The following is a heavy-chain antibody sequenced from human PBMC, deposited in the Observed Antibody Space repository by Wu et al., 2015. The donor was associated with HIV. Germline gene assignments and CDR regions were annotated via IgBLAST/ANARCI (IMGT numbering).Heavy chain of an antibody. J-gene: IGHJ5*02. D-gene: IGHD3-10*01. CDR3: AREIEDPAIMVRAGFDP. CDR1: GGIFSNYD. V-gene: IGHV1-69*05. Sequence: QVQLVQSGAEVKKPGSSVKVSCKASGGIFSNYDINWVRQAPGQGLEWMGGTTPMFGTTNYAQKFQGRVTITSDVYTSTVYMELSSLRSEDTAIYYCAREIEDPAIMVRAGFDPLGPREPWSPSPQ. CDR2: TTPMFGTT.